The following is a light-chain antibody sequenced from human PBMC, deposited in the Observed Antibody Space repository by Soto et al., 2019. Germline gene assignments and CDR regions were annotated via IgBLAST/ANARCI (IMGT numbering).Light chain of an antibody. CDR1: SGHSNYA. CDR2: VNSDGSH. CDR3: QIWGTGTQRV. J-gene: IGLJ7*01. V-gene: IGLV4-69*01. Sequence: QSVLTQSPSASASVGASVKLTCTLSSGHSNYAIAWHQQQPEKGPRYLMKVNSDGSHSKGDGIPDRFSGSSSGAERYLTISSLQSEDEADYYCQIWGTGTQRVFGGGTQLTVL.